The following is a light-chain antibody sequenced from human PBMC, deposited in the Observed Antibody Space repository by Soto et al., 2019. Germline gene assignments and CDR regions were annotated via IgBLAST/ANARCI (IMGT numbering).Light chain of an antibody. J-gene: IGKJ1*01. CDR3: QQYFSPLRT. CDR1: QSLLSSSTNKNY. CDR2: WAS. Sequence: DIVMSQSPDSLAVSLGERATINCKSSQSLLSSSTNKNYLAWYQHKAGQPPKLLFYWASTRDSGVPDRFSASGSGTEFTLTISSVQSEDLAVYYCQQYFSPLRTFGQGTTVEIK. V-gene: IGKV4-1*01.